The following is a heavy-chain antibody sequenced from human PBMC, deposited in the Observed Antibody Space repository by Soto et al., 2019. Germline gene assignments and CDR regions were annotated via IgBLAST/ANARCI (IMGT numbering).Heavy chain of an antibody. V-gene: IGHV4-4*07. CDR2: IYATGTT. CDR1: VASISGFY. CDR3: VRDGTKTLRDWFDP. J-gene: IGHJ5*02. Sequence: SQTLSLTCTVSVASISGFYGSWIRKSAGKGLEWMGRIYATGTTDYDPSLKSLVVMSVDTSKKQFSLKLRSVTAAEKAVYYCVRDGTKTLRDWFDPWGQG. D-gene: IGHD1-1*01.